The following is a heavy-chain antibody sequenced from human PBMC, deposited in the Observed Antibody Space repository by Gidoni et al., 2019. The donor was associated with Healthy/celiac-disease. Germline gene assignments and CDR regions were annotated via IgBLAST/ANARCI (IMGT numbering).Heavy chain of an antibody. J-gene: IGHJ6*02. Sequence: QVQLQQWGAGLLKLSETLSPTCAVYGGSFSGYYWSWIRQTPGKGLEWIGEINHSGSTNYTPSLTSRVTISVDTSTNQFSLKLSSVTAADTAVYYCARTVGYCSSTSCYAEWRYYYYGMDVWGQGTTVTVSS. CDR2: INHSGST. CDR3: ARTVGYCSSTSCYAEWRYYYYGMDV. V-gene: IGHV4-34*01. CDR1: GGSFSGYY. D-gene: IGHD2-2*01.